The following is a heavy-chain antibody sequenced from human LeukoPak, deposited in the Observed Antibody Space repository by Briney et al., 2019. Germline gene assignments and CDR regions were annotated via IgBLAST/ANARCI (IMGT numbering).Heavy chain of an antibody. CDR2: INTGNGNT. CDR1: GYTFTSHT. CDR3: ARVGFNGRPGPPAAFDI. V-gene: IGHV1-3*04. J-gene: IGHJ3*02. Sequence: ASVKVSCKASGYTFTSHTIHWVRQAPGQRLEWMGWINTGNGNTKYSQKFQGRVTITRDTSASTAYMELSSLRSEDTAVYYCARVGFNGRPGPPAAFDIWGQGTMVTVSS. D-gene: IGHD1-1*01.